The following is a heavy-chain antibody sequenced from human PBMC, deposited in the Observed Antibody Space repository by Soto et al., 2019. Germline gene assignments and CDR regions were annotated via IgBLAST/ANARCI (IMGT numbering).Heavy chain of an antibody. CDR3: AKDKQQLGLFDY. CDR1: GFTFSSYG. D-gene: IGHD6-13*01. V-gene: IGHV3-30*18. Sequence: QVQLVESGGGVVQPGRSLRLSCAASGFTFSSYGMHWVRQAPGKGLEWVAVISYDGSNKYYADSVKGRFTISRDNSKNTLYLQMNSLRAEDTAVYYCAKDKQQLGLFDYWGQGTLVTVSS. CDR2: ISYDGSNK. J-gene: IGHJ4*02.